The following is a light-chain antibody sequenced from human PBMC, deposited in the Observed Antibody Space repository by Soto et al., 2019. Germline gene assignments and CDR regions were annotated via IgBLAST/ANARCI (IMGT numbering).Light chain of an antibody. Sequence: EIVMTQSPATLSVSPGERATLSCRASQSVSSDLAWYQQEPGQAPRLLIYGASTRATGIPATFSGSGSGTEFTLTITSLQSEDFAVYYCQQYNEWPLTFGGGTKVEIK. V-gene: IGKV3-15*01. CDR1: QSVSSD. CDR2: GAS. J-gene: IGKJ4*01. CDR3: QQYNEWPLT.